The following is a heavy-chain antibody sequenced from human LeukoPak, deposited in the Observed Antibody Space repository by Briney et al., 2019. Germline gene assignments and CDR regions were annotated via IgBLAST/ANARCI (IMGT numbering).Heavy chain of an antibody. D-gene: IGHD2-21*02. CDR1: GGSISTSGYY. Sequence: SETLSLTCTVSGGSISTSGYYWGWIRQPPGKGLEWVGSIYFTGSTYSNPSLKSRVTISADTSKNQFSLKLSSVTAADTAIYYCARRDVLVTASFDYWGQGTLVTVSS. V-gene: IGHV4-39*01. CDR3: ARRDVLVTASFDY. J-gene: IGHJ4*02. CDR2: IYFTGST.